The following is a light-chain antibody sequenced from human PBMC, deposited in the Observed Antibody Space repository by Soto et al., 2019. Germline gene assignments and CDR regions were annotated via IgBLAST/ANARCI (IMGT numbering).Light chain of an antibody. CDR2: DAS. J-gene: IGKJ4*01. CDR3: QRRSTPRT. CDR1: QIVSSY. V-gene: IGKV3-11*01. Sequence: EIVLTQSPATLSLSPGERSTLSCRASQIVSSYLAWYQQKPGQAPRLLIYDASSRATGIPARFSGSGSGTDFTLTISSLEPEDFAVYYCQRRSTPRTFGGGTKVEIK.